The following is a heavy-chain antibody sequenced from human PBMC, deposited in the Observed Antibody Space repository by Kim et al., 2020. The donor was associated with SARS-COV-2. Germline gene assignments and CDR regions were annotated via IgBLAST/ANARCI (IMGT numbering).Heavy chain of an antibody. D-gene: IGHD6-13*01. CDR2: INPSGGST. J-gene: IGHJ5*02. Sequence: ASVKVSCKASGYTFTSYYMHWVRQAPGQGLEWMGIINPSGGSTSYAQKFQGRVTMTRDTSTSTVYMELSSLRSEDTAVYYCARDSEAAAGPLRGWFDPWGQGTLVTVSS. CDR3: ARDSEAAAGPLRGWFDP. V-gene: IGHV1-46*01. CDR1: GYTFTSYY.